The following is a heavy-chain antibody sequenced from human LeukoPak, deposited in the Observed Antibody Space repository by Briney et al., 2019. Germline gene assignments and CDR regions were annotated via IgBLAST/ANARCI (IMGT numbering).Heavy chain of an antibody. Sequence: GGSQRLSCAASGFTFSSYAMSWVRQAPGKGLEWVSAISGSGGSTYYADSVKGRFTISRDNSKNTLYLQINSLRAEDTAVYYCAKGDGRSAYYPASFDYWGQGTLVTVSS. D-gene: IGHD3-22*01. J-gene: IGHJ4*02. CDR2: ISGSGGST. CDR3: AKGDGRSAYYPASFDY. CDR1: GFTFSSYA. V-gene: IGHV3-23*01.